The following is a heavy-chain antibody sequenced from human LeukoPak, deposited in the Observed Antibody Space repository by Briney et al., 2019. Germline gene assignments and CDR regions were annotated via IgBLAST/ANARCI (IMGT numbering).Heavy chain of an antibody. CDR1: GFTFSTYT. V-gene: IGHV3-23*01. D-gene: IGHD1/OR15-1a*01. Sequence: PGGSLRLSCAGSGFTFSTYTMNWVRQAPGKGLEWVSGISGDGSTTAYADSVKGRFTLSRDNSRNTVWLQMDSLRVDDMGVYFCAKDEKPDGRWNIDHWGQGTLVTVSS. CDR2: ISGDGSTT. J-gene: IGHJ4*02. CDR3: AKDEKPDGRWNIDH.